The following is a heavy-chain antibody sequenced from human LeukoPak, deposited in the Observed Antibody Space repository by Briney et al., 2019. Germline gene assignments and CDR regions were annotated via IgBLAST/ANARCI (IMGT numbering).Heavy chain of an antibody. CDR3: ARGVAIVVVPAAIRRSLDY. D-gene: IGHD2-2*02. CDR2: INHSGST. V-gene: IGHV4-34*01. J-gene: IGHJ4*02. Sequence: GSLRLSCAVSGFTVSSNYMSWVRQPPGKGLEWIGEINHSGSTNYNPSLKSRVTISVDTSKNQFSLKLSSVTAADTAVYYCARGVAIVVVPAAIRRSLDYWGQGTLVTVSS. CDR1: GFTVSSNY.